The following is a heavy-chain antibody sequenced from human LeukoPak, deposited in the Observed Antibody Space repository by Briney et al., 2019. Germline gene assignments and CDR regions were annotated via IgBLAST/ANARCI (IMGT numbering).Heavy chain of an antibody. CDR2: LTSDGGST. D-gene: IGHD4-23*01. J-gene: IGHJ4*02. CDR1: GFTFSSYD. Sequence: GGSLRLSCAASGFTFSSYDMSWVRQAPGKGLEWVSSLTSDGGSTEYADSVKGRFTISRDSSKNTLYLQMNSLRAEDTALYFCAKSLVRWAFDYWGQGVLVSVSS. CDR3: AKSLVRWAFDY. V-gene: IGHV3-23*01.